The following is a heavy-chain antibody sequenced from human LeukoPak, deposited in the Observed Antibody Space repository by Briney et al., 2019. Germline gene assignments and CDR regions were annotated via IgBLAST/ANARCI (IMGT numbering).Heavy chain of an antibody. CDR2: INHSGST. Sequence: KSPETPSLTCAVYGGAFSGYYWRWIRQPPGKGLEWIGEINHSGSTNANPSLKSRVTISLNKPKNQFSPKLSSVTAAGHGRYFCARGPPTDYYDSSGFSYVFDYWGQGALAIVSS. CDR3: ARGPPTDYYDSSGFSYVFDY. J-gene: IGHJ4*02. CDR1: GGAFSGYY. D-gene: IGHD3-22*01. V-gene: IGHV4-34*01.